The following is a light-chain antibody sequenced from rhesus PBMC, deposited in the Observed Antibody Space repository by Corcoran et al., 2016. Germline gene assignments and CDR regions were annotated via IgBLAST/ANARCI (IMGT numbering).Light chain of an antibody. CDR3: QKYRSSPYS. CDR1: QSVRSY. Sequence: QVILTQSPATLSLSPGERATLSCRASQSVRSYLAWYQQKPGQAPRLLIYGAASRATGIPDRCSGRGSGTEFTLTISRLEPEDFAVYYCQKYRSSPYSFGQGTKVEIK. CDR2: GAA. J-gene: IGKJ2*01. V-gene: IGKV3-53*01.